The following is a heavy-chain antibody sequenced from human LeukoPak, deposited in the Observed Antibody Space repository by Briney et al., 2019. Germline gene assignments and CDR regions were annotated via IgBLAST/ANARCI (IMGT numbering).Heavy chain of an antibody. D-gene: IGHD5-12*01. CDR2: MNPDSGKT. Sequence: ASVKVSCKASGGTFSSYAISWVRQATGQGLEWMGWMNPDSGKTVYAQKFQGRVIMTSDTSISTAYMELSSLRSDGTAVYYCARGVATDYWGQGTLVTVSS. CDR1: GGTFSSYA. V-gene: IGHV1-8*02. CDR3: ARGVATDY. J-gene: IGHJ4*02.